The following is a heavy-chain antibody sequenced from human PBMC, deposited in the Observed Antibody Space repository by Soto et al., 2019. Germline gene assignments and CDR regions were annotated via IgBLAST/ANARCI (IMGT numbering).Heavy chain of an antibody. D-gene: IGHD2-2*01. Sequence: GGSLRLSCAASGFTFSSYWMSWVRQAPGKGLEWVANIKQDGSEKYYVDSVKGRFTISRDNAKNSLYLQMNSLRAEDTAVYYCARAPAAIQYYYYMDVWGKGTTVTVSS. V-gene: IGHV3-7*01. CDR3: ARAPAAIQYYYYMDV. CDR1: GFTFSSYW. CDR2: IKQDGSEK. J-gene: IGHJ6*03.